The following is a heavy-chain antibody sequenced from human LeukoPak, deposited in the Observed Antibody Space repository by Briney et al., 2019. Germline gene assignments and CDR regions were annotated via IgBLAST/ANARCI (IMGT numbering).Heavy chain of an antibody. J-gene: IGHJ6*03. CDR2: IYYSGST. V-gene: IGHV4-59*01. D-gene: IGHD3-10*01. CDR3: AKSAGGYYYYYMDV. Sequence: SETLSLTCTVSGGSISSYYWSWIRQPPGKGLEWIGYIYYSGSTNYNPSLKSRVTISVDTSKNQFSLRLSSVTAADTAVYYCAKSAGGYYYYYMDVWGKGTTVTVSS. CDR1: GGSISSYY.